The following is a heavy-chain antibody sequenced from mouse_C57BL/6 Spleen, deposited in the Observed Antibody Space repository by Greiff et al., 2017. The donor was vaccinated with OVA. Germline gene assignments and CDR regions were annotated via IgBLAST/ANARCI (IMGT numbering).Heavy chain of an antibody. D-gene: IGHD1-1*01. V-gene: IGHV1-19*01. Sequence: VQLQQSGPVLVKPGASVKMSCKASGYTFTDYYMNWVKQSHGKSLEWIGVINPYNGGTSYNQKLKGKATLTVAKSSSTAYMELNSLTSEDSAVYYCARSPPSYYYGSSLDYWGQGTTLTVSS. J-gene: IGHJ2*01. CDR1: GYTFTDYY. CDR2: INPYNGGT. CDR3: ARSPPSYYYGSSLDY.